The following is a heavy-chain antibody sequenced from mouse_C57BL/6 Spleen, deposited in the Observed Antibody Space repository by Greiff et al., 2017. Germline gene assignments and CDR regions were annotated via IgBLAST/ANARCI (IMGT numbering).Heavy chain of an antibody. D-gene: IGHD2-3*01. V-gene: IGHV1-50*01. CDR2: IDPSDSYT. Sequence: VQLQQPGAELVKPGASVKLSCKASGYTFTSYWMQWVKQRPGQGLEWIGEIDPSDSYTNYNQKFKGKATLTVDTSSSTAYMQLSSLTSEDSAVYYWARRAYDGLDYWGQGTTLTVSS. CDR1: GYTFTSYW. J-gene: IGHJ2*01. CDR3: ARRAYDGLDY.